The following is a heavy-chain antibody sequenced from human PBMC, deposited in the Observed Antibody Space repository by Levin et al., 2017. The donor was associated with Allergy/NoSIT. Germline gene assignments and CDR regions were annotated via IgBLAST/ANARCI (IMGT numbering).Heavy chain of an antibody. CDR2: ISSSSSVI. D-gene: IGHD1-14*01. J-gene: IGHJ4*02. Sequence: GGSLRLSCAASGFNFRSYSMNWVRQAPGKGLEWVSYISSSSSVIYYADSVKGRFTISRDNAKNSLYLQMNSLRAEDTAVYYCAREPAAIDYWGQGTLVTVSS. CDR3: AREPAAIDY. V-gene: IGHV3-48*01. CDR1: GFNFRSYS.